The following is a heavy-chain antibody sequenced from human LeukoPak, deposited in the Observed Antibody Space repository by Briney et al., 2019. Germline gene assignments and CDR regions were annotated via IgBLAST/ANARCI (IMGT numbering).Heavy chain of an antibody. Sequence: GGSLRLSCAASGFTFSNYWMSWVRQAPGKGLEWVANIKQDGSEKYYVNSVKGQFTISRDNAKNSLYLQMNSLRAEDTAIYFCAREDDWNYEDYWGQGTLVTVSS. D-gene: IGHD1-7*01. J-gene: IGHJ4*02. CDR3: AREDDWNYEDY. CDR1: GFTFSNYW. CDR2: IKQDGSEK. V-gene: IGHV3-7*01.